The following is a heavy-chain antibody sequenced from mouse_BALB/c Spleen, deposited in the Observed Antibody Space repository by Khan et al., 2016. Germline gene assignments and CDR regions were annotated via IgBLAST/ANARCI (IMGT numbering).Heavy chain of an antibody. Sequence: QIQLVQSVPELKKPGETVRISCKASGYTFTNYGMNWVKQAPGKGLKWMGWINTYTGEPTYADDFKGRFAFSLETSASTAYLQINNLKNEDTATYFCARPDYGSSRGFAYWGQGTLVTVSA. J-gene: IGHJ3*01. CDR2: INTYTGEP. CDR1: GYTFTNYG. CDR3: ARPDYGSSRGFAY. V-gene: IGHV9-3-1*01. D-gene: IGHD1-1*01.